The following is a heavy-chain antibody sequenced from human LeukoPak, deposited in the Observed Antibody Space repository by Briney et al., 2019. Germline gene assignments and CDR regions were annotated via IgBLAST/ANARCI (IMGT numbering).Heavy chain of an antibody. Sequence: AGGSLRLSCAASGFSLSSYGMHWVRQAPGKGLEWVAFIRYDGSNKYYADSVKGRFTISRDKTKNTLYLQMNSLRAEDTAVYYCAKDGLPPAVAGTSLDYWGQGTLVTVSS. CDR1: GFSLSSYG. J-gene: IGHJ4*02. CDR2: IRYDGSNK. CDR3: AKDGLPPAVAGTSLDY. D-gene: IGHD6-19*01. V-gene: IGHV3-30*02.